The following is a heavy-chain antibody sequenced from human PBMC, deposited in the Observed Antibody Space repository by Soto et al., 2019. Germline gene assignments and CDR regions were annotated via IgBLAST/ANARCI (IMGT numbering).Heavy chain of an antibody. CDR2: IYHSGST. J-gene: IGHJ4*02. V-gene: IGHV4-4*02. D-gene: IGHD4-17*01. CDR3: ARDGHDYGDYVGY. CDR1: GGSISSSNL. Sequence: SETLSLTCAVSGGSISSSNLWSWVRQPPGKGLEWIGEIYHSGSTNYNPSLKSRVTISVDKSKNQFSLKLSSVTAADTAVYYCARDGHDYGDYVGYWGQGTLVTVSS.